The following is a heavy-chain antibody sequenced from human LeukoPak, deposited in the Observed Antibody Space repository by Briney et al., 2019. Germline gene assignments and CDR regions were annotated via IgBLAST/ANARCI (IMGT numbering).Heavy chain of an antibody. CDR1: GGSISSYY. CDR2: VYYSGST. Sequence: SETLSLTCTVSGGSISSYYWSWIRQPPGKGLGWIGYVYYSGSTNYNPSLKSQVTISVDTSKNQFSLKLSSVTAADTAVYYCARDLGLYSSSAAGMDVWGQGTTVTVSS. V-gene: IGHV4-59*01. CDR3: ARDLGLYSSSAAGMDV. J-gene: IGHJ6*02. D-gene: IGHD6-13*01.